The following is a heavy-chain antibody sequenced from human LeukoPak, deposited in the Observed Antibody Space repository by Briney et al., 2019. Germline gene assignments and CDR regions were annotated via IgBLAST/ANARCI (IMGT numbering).Heavy chain of an antibody. V-gene: IGHV4-39*01. CDR2: IYYSVST. CDR3: ARRAVLEWLPTYFDY. CDR1: GGSISSSSYY. Sequence: SETLSLTCTVSGGSISSSSYYWGSIRQPPGKVLEWIGSIYYSVSTYYHPSLQSQVTISLVQSKNQFSLKLSSVTAADTAVYYCARRAVLEWLPTYFDYWGQGTLVTVSS. D-gene: IGHD3-3*01. J-gene: IGHJ4*02.